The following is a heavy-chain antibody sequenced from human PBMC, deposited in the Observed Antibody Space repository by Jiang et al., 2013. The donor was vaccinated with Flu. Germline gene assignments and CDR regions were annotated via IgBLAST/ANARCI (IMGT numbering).Heavy chain of an antibody. Sequence: GLVKPSQTLSLTCTASGGSISSGGYYWSWIRQHPGKGLEWIGYIYYSGSTYYNPSLKSRVTISVDTSKNQFSLKLSSVTAADTAVYYCARDVRGYSSYYFDYWGQGTLVTVSS. V-gene: IGHV4-31*03. J-gene: IGHJ4*02. CDR2: IYYSGST. CDR3: ARDVRGYSSYYFDY. D-gene: IGHD3-22*01. CDR1: GGSISSGGYY.